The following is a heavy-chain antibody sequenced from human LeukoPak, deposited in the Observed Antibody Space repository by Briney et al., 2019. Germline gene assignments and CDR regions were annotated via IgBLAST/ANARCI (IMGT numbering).Heavy chain of an antibody. CDR2: ISSSGSTI. CDR3: ARGLGALLHDAFDI. J-gene: IGHJ3*02. V-gene: IGHV3-48*03. CDR1: GFTFSSYE. Sequence: GGSLRLSCAASGFTFSSYEMNWVRQAPGKGLEWVSYISSSGSTIYYADSVKGRFTISRDNAKNSLYLQMSSLRAEDTAVYYCARGLGALLHDAFDIWGQGTMVTVSS. D-gene: IGHD1-26*01.